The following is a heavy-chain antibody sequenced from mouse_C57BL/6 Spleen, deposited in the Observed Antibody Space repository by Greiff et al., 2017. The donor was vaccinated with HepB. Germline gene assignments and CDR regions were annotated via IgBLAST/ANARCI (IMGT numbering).Heavy chain of an antibody. CDR3: ASGCYYSTPDY. CDR1: GYTFTSYW. D-gene: IGHD2-5*01. Sequence: QVQLKQPGAELVKPGASVKMSCKASGYTFTSYWITWVKQRPGQGLEWIGDIYPGSGSTNYNEKFKSKATLTVDTSSSTAYMQLSSLTSEDSAVYYCASGCYYSTPDYWGQGTTLTVSS. J-gene: IGHJ2*01. V-gene: IGHV1-55*01. CDR2: IYPGSGST.